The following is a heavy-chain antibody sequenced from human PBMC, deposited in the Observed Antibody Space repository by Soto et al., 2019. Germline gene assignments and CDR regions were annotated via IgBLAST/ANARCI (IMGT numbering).Heavy chain of an antibody. CDR3: AKDRVGMQQLVRDYYYYGMDV. CDR1: GFTFSSYG. V-gene: IGHV3-30*18. CDR2: ISYDGSNK. D-gene: IGHD6-13*01. Sequence: PGGSLRLSCAASGFTFSSYGMHWVRQAPGKGLEWVAVISYDGSNKYYADSVKGRFTISRDNSKNTLYLQMNSLRAEDTAVYYCAKDRVGMQQLVRDYYYYGMDVWGQGT. J-gene: IGHJ6*02.